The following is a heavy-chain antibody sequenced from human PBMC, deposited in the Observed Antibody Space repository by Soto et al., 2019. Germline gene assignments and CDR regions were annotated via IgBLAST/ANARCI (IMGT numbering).Heavy chain of an antibody. V-gene: IGHV4-39*01. Sequence: QLQLQESGPGLVKPSETLSLTCTVSGGSISSSSYYWGWIRQPPGKGLEWIGSIYYSGSTYYNPSLKSRVTISEDTSKNQFSLKLSSVTAADTAVYYCARSMTTVVTLDYWGQGTLVTVSS. J-gene: IGHJ4*02. D-gene: IGHD4-17*01. CDR3: ARSMTTVVTLDY. CDR2: IYYSGST. CDR1: GGSISSSSYY.